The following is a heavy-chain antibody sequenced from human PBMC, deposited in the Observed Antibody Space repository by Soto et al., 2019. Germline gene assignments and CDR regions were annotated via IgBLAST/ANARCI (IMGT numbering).Heavy chain of an antibody. Sequence: SATLSLTCTVSGGSISSYYWSWIRQPPGKGLEWIGYIYYSGSTNYNPSLKSRVTISVDTSKNQFSLKLSSVTAADTAVYYCARTYYDLWGGPPPTSSSGLEGWGKGPKVT. CDR3: ARTYYDLWGGPPPTSSSGLEG. D-gene: IGHD3-3*01. J-gene: IGHJ6*04. CDR1: GGSISSYY. CDR2: IYYSGST. V-gene: IGHV4-59*01.